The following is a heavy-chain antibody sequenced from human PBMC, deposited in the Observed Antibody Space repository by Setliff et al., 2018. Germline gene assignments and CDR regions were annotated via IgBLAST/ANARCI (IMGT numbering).Heavy chain of an antibody. D-gene: IGHD2-15*01. CDR3: ARTCSGSGCYAGLES. Sequence: GSLRLSCAASGFTFSSYAMHWVRQAPGKGLEYVSSISSSGGNIYYANSVKGRFIISRDNSKSTLYLQMNSLRPEDTAVYYCARTCSGSGCYAGLESWGQGTPVTVSS. CDR1: GFTFSSYA. J-gene: IGHJ4*02. CDR2: ISSSGGNI. V-gene: IGHV3-64*04.